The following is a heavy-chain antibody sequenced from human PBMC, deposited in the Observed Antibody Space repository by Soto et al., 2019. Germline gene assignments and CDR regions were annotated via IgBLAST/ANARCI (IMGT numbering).Heavy chain of an antibody. Sequence: QVQLQESGPGLVKASGTLSLTCAVSGGSISSSNWWSWVRQPPGKGLEWIGEIYYSGGTNYNPSLKSRVTISVDKSTNRFSLNLTSVTAADTAVYYCARFNGFWSGFSMYNYYGMDVWGQGTTVSVSS. CDR3: ARFNGFWSGFSMYNYYGMDV. J-gene: IGHJ6*02. CDR2: IYYSGGT. V-gene: IGHV4-4*02. D-gene: IGHD3-3*01. CDR1: GGSISSSNW.